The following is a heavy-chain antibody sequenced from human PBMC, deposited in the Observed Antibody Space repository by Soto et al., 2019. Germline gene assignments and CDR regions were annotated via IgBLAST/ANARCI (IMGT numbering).Heavy chain of an antibody. D-gene: IGHD6-19*01. CDR3: AKDIYSSGWYGGYYYYYGMDV. Sequence: GSLRLSCAASGFTFSSYGMHWVRQAPGKGLEWVAVISYDGSNKYYADSVKGRFTISRDNSKNTLYLQMNSLRAEDTAVYYCAKDIYSSGWYGGYYYYYGMDVWGQGTTVTVSS. V-gene: IGHV3-30*18. CDR2: ISYDGSNK. J-gene: IGHJ6*02. CDR1: GFTFSSYG.